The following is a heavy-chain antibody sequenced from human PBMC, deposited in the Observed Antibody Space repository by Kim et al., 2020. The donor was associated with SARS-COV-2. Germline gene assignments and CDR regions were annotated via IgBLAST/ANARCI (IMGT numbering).Heavy chain of an antibody. D-gene: IGHD2-8*02. J-gene: IGHJ6*03. V-gene: IGHV3-48*03. CDR2: ISSAGRTI. CDR3: ARDNIFLVGDIMSRYMDV. CDR1: GFTFNTYE. Sequence: PGGSLRLSCAASGFTFNTYEMNWVRQAPGKGLEWVSYISSAGRTIYYADSVKGRFTISRDNAKNSLHLQMNSLTAEDTAVYYCARDNIFLVGDIMSRYMDVWGQGTTVTVSS.